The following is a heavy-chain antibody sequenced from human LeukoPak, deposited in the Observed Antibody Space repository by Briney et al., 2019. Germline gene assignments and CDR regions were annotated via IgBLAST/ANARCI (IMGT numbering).Heavy chain of an antibody. CDR2: IYYSGST. D-gene: IGHD3-22*01. V-gene: IGHV4-59*01. Sequence: PSETLSLTCTVSGGSISSYYRSWIRQPPGKGLEWIGYIYYSGSTNYNPSLKSRVTISVDTSKNQFSLKLSSVTAADTAVYYCARADSSGYYPVYDAFDIWGQGTMVTVSS. CDR1: GGSISSYY. J-gene: IGHJ3*02. CDR3: ARADSSGYYPVYDAFDI.